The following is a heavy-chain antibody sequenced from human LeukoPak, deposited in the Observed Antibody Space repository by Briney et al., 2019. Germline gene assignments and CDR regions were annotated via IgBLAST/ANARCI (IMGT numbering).Heavy chain of an antibody. V-gene: IGHV3-23*01. CDR3: ARDYADYVGYFFFDY. Sequence: GGSLRLSCAASGFTSNNYAMNWVRQAPGKGLEWVSSISGGGETTYYADSAKGRFTISRDNSQNTLYLQMNSLRAEDTAVYYCARDYADYVGYFFFDYWGQGTLVTVSS. J-gene: IGHJ4*02. CDR2: ISGGGETT. D-gene: IGHD4-17*01. CDR1: GFTSNNYA.